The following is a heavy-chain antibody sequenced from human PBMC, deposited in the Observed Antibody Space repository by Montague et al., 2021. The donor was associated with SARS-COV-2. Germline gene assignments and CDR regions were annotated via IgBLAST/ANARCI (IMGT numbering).Heavy chain of an antibody. CDR2: IYYSGST. CDR3: ARVPFVAVAGTVLAYYYYYGMDV. CDR1: GGSISSSSYY. Sequence: SETLSLTCTVSGGSISSSSYYWGWIRQPPGQGLEWIGSIYYSGSTXYNPSLKSRVTISVDTSKNQFSLKLSSVTAADTAVYYCARVPFVAVAGTVLAYYYYYGMDVWGQGTTVTVSS. D-gene: IGHD6-19*01. V-gene: IGHV4-39*07. J-gene: IGHJ6*02.